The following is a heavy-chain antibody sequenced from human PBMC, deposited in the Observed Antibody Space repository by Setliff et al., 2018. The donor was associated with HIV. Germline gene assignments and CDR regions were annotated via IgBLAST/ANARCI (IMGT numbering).Heavy chain of an antibody. CDR3: ARGSGFIEAAGTDY. Sequence: ASVKVSCKASGYVFNNYDINWVRQAIGQGLEWMGWVNPITANTASARKFQDRVTITTDSSLNTDYLELSSLRSEDTAVYYCARGSGFIEAAGTDYWGQGTLVTVSS. V-gene: IGHV1-8*02. CDR1: GYVFNNYD. J-gene: IGHJ4*02. CDR2: VNPITANT. D-gene: IGHD6-13*01.